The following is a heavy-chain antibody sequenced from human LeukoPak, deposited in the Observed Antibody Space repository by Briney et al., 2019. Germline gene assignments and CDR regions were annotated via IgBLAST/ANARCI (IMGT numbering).Heavy chain of an antibody. V-gene: IGHV3-23*01. Sequence: GGSLRLSCAASGFTFSSYGLSWVRQAPGNGLEWVSAISGSGGSTYHADSVNGRFTISRDNSKNTLYVQMNSMRAEDTAVYYCSNDGGSWQFDYWGQGTLVTVSS. CDR2: ISGSGGST. J-gene: IGHJ4*02. CDR1: GFTFSSYG. D-gene: IGHD6-13*01. CDR3: SNDGGSWQFDY.